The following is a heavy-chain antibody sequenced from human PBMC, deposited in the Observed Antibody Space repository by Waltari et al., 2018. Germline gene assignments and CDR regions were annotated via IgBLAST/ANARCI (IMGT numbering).Heavy chain of an antibody. CDR1: GYSISSGYY. Sequence: QVQLQESGPGLVKPSETLSLTCNVSGYSISSGYYWGWIRQVPGKGLEWIGSTDHSGSAYYNPSLKRRVTISVDTSKNQFFLKLSSVTAADTAVYDCARSGGNWFFDLWGRGTLVTVSS. D-gene: IGHD1-26*01. CDR2: TDHSGSA. CDR3: ARSGGNWFFDL. V-gene: IGHV4-38-2*02. J-gene: IGHJ2*01.